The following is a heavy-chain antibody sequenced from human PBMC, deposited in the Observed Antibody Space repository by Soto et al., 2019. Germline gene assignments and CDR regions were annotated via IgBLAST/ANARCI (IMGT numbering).Heavy chain of an antibody. J-gene: IGHJ3*02. D-gene: IGHD3-16*02. V-gene: IGHV3-23*01. CDR2: ISGSGGST. CDR1: GFTFSSYA. CDR3: AKLVMITFGGVIVIPGSNRDDVFDI. Sequence: PGGSLRLSCAASGFTFSSYAMSWVRQAPGKGLEWVSAISGSGGSTYYADSVKGRFTISRDNSKNTLYLQMNSLRAEDTAVYYCAKLVMITFGGVIVIPGSNRDDVFDIWGQGTMVTVSS.